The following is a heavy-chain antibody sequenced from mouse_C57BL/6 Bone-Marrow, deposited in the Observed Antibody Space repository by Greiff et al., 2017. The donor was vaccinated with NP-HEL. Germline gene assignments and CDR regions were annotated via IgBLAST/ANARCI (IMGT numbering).Heavy chain of an antibody. CDR3: ARYSNNAWCAY. J-gene: IGHJ3*01. CDR1: GFSLTSYA. Sequence: QVQLHQSGPGLVAPSQSLSITCTVSGFSLTSYAIRWVRQPPGKGLEWLGVIWTGGGTNYNSALKSRLSISKNNSKRQVFLTMNRLHADDTARYCCARYSNNAWCAYWGQGTLVTVSA. D-gene: IGHD2-5*01. CDR2: IWTGGGT. V-gene: IGHV2-9-1*01.